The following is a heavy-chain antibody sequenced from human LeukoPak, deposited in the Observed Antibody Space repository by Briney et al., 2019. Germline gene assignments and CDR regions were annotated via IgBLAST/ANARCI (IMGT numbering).Heavy chain of an antibody. CDR1: GFTFSTHD. CDR2: INSRSSTI. CDR3: AKLPGLVGSHRSHDAFDI. Sequence: HPGGSLRLSCAASGFTFSTHDVNWVRQAPGRGLEWVSFINSRSSTIYYADSVKGRFTISRDNAKNSLYLQMNSLRAEDTALYYCAKLPGLVGSHRSHDAFDIWGQGTMVTVSS. V-gene: IGHV3-48*04. D-gene: IGHD2-8*02. J-gene: IGHJ3*02.